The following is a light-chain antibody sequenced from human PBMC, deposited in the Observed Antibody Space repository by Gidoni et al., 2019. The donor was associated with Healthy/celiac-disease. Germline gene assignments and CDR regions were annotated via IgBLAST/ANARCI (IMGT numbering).Light chain of an antibody. CDR2: GAS. Sequence: EIVMTHSPATLSVSPGERATLSCRASHSVSSNLAWYQQKPGQAPRLLIYGASTRATGIPARLSGSGSGTEFTLTISSLQSEDFAVYYCQQYNNWPPRYTFGQGTKLEIK. CDR3: QQYNNWPPRYT. J-gene: IGKJ2*01. CDR1: HSVSSN. V-gene: IGKV3-15*01.